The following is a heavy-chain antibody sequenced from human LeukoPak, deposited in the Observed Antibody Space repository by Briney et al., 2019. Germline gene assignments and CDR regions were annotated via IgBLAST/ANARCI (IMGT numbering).Heavy chain of an antibody. CDR3: ARGLLDYGDYTSDY. CDR1: GYTFTSYG. J-gene: IGHJ4*02. CDR2: ISAYNGNT. V-gene: IGHV1-18*01. D-gene: IGHD4-17*01. Sequence: ASVKVSCKASGYTFTSYGISWVRQAPGQGLEWMGWISAYNGNTNYAQKLQGRVTMTTDTSTSTAYMELRSLRSEDTAAYYCARGLLDYGDYTSDYWAREPWSPSPQ.